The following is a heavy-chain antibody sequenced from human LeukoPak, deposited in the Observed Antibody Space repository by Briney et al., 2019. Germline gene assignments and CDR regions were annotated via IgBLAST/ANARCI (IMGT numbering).Heavy chain of an antibody. D-gene: IGHD3-3*01. CDR3: ARGGQGYDFWSGYSEPYYFDY. V-gene: IGHV4-59*01. CDR2: IYYSGST. Sequence: SETLSLTCTVSGGSISSYYWSWIRQPPGKGLEWIGYIYYSGSTNYNPSLKSRVTISVDTSKNQFSLKLSSVTAADTAVYYCARGGQGYDFWSGYSEPYYFDYWGQGTLVTVSS. J-gene: IGHJ4*02. CDR1: GGSISSYY.